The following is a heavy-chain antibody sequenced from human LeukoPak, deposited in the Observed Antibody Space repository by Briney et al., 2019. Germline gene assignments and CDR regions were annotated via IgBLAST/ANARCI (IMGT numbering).Heavy chain of an antibody. CDR2: IKEDGSEK. D-gene: IGHD3-10*01. Sequence: GGSLRLSCAASGFTFSNYAMNWVRQAPGKGLEWVANIKEDGSEKYYVDSVKGRFTISRDNAKNSLYLQMNGLRAEDTAVYYCARELIGVITDFDYWGQGTLVTVSS. CDR3: ARELIGVITDFDY. J-gene: IGHJ4*02. V-gene: IGHV3-7*03. CDR1: GFTFSNYA.